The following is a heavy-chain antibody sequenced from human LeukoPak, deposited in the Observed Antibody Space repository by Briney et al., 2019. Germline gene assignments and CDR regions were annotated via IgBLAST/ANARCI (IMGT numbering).Heavy chain of an antibody. CDR1: GSSISSGYY. J-gene: IGHJ6*03. CDR2: IYHSGIT. Sequence: SATLSLTCAVSGSSISSGYYWGWLRQPPGKGREWIGSIYHSGITYYNPSLKSRVTISVDTSKNQFSLKLYSVTAADTAVYYCARRGYTYGYFYMDVWGKGTTVTVSS. V-gene: IGHV4-38-2*01. D-gene: IGHD5-18*01. CDR3: ARRGYTYGYFYMDV.